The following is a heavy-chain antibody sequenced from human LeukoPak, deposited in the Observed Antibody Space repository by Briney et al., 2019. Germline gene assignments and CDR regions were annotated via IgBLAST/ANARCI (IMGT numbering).Heavy chain of an antibody. J-gene: IGHJ3*02. CDR1: GGSISSYY. Sequence: SETLSLTCTVSGGSISSYYWSWIRQPAGKGLEWIGRIYTSGSTNYNPSLKSRVTMSVDTSKNQFSLKLSSVTAADTAVYYCARTYYYDSRGYHPWAFDIWGQGTMVTVSS. D-gene: IGHD3-22*01. CDR3: ARTYYYDSRGYHPWAFDI. V-gene: IGHV4-4*07. CDR2: IYTSGST.